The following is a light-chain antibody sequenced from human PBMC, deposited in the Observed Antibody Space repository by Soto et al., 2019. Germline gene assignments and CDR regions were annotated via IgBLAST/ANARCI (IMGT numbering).Light chain of an antibody. J-gene: IGKJ5*01. CDR2: AAS. V-gene: IGKV1-39*01. CDR1: QSISTY. CDR3: QQCNTTQIT. Sequence: DIQMTQSPSSLSASVGDRFTITCRASQSISTYLNWYQQKPGKAPKLLIFAASSLQSGVPSRFSGSGSGTDFTLTISSLQPEDFAIYFCQQCNTTQITLGQGTRLEIK.